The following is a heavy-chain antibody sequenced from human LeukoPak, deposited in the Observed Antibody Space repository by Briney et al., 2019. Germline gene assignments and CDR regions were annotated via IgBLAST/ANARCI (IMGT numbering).Heavy chain of an antibody. CDR3: ARDRYDIP. Sequence: PGGSLRLSCSASGFSFIDFAMHWVRQAPGKGLEWVAVISHDSKTKYHAESVKGRFTISRDNSKNTVYLQMNSLRPEDTAVYYCARDRYDIPWGQGTLVTVSS. V-gene: IGHV3-30*01. D-gene: IGHD3-9*01. J-gene: IGHJ5*02. CDR1: GFSFIDFA. CDR2: ISHDSKTK.